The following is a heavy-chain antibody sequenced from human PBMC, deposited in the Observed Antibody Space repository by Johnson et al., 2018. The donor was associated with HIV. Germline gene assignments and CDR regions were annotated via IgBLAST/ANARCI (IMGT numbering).Heavy chain of an antibody. CDR3: AREGAWEVRPGAFDI. D-gene: IGHD1-26*01. Sequence: EKLVESGGGLIQPGGSLRLSCAASGFTVSSNCMTWVRQAPGKGLEWVSVIYSGGSIYYADSVKGSFSISRDNSKNTLYLQMNSLRVEDTAVYYCAREGAWEVRPGAFDIWGQGTMVTVSS. CDR2: IYSGGSI. V-gene: IGHV3-53*01. J-gene: IGHJ3*02. CDR1: GFTVSSNC.